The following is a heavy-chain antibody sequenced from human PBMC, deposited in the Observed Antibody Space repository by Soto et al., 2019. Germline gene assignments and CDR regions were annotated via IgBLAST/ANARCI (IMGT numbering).Heavy chain of an antibody. CDR2: IKIKTDGGTT. CDR1: GVTLSNAY. D-gene: IGHD6-13*01. CDR3: SRRAADY. J-gene: IGHJ4*02. V-gene: IGHV3-15*01. Sequence: GWYLRLSCEASGVTLSNAYMSCVRQGPGKGLEWVGRIKIKTDGGTTEYAAPVQGRFTISRDDSKNTLYLQMNSLKTEDTAVYYCSRRAADYCGQGTLVTVSS.